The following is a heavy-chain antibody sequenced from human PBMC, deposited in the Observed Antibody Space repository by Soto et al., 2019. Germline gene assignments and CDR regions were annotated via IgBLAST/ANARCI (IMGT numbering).Heavy chain of an antibody. CDR2: IYYTGTS. V-gene: IGHV4-39*01. D-gene: IGHD2-15*01. Sequence: SETLSLTCAFSGGSIISSSYYWDWIRQPPGKGLEWIGTIYYTGTSNYNPSLKSRVTISVDTSKNQSSLNLSSVTAADTAVYYCTRHAIGVVVPAAIRNWGQGSLVTVSS. J-gene: IGHJ4*02. CDR1: GGSIISSSYY. CDR3: TRHAIGVVVPAAIRN.